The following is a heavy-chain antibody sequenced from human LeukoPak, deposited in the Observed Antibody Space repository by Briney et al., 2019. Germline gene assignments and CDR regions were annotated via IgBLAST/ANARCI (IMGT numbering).Heavy chain of an antibody. CDR3: AKGGTYGGGADY. CDR2: IHYSGST. Sequence: SETLSLTCTVSGGSISSYYWSWLRQPPGKGLEWIGYIHYSGSTHYNPSLKSRVTISVDTSKNQVSLKLRSVTAADTAVYYCAKGGTYGGGADYWGQGTLVTVSS. CDR1: GGSISSYY. V-gene: IGHV4-59*01. J-gene: IGHJ4*02. D-gene: IGHD1-26*01.